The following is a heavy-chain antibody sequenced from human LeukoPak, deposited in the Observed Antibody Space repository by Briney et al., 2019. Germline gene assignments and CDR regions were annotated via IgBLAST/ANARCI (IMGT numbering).Heavy chain of an antibody. CDR1: GYSISSGYY. CDR2: IYHSGST. V-gene: IGHV4-38-2*02. D-gene: IGHD6-19*01. Sequence: SETLSLTCTVSGYSISSGYYWGWIRQPPGKGLEWIGSIYHSGSTYYNPSLKSRVTISVDKSKNQFSLRLSSVTAADTALYYCARGTLYSGWSYYFDSWGQGTLVTVSS. J-gene: IGHJ4*02. CDR3: ARGTLYSGWSYYFDS.